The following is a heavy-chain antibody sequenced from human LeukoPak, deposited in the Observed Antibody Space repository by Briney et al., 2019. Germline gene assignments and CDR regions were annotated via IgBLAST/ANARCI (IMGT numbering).Heavy chain of an antibody. J-gene: IGHJ5*02. CDR2: ISAYNGNT. V-gene: IGHV1-18*01. CDR3: ARSLKTLSWFDP. Sequence: ASVKVSCKASGYTFTSYGISWVRRAPGQGLEWMGWISAYNGNTNYAQKLQGRVTMTTDTSTSTAYMELRSLRSDDTAVYYYARSLKTLSWFDPWGQGTLVTISS. CDR1: GYTFTSYG.